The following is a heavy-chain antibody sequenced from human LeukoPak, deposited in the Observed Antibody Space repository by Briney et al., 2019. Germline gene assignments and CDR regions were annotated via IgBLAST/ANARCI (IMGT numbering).Heavy chain of an antibody. Sequence: SETLSLTCAVSGGSISSSNYYWGWIRQPPGKGLEWIGYIYYSGSTNYNPSLKSRVTISVDTSKNQFSLKLSSVTAADTAVYYCARTIGIAARADYWGQGTLVTVSS. V-gene: IGHV4-61*05. CDR3: ARTIGIAARADY. CDR1: GGSISSSNYY. D-gene: IGHD6-6*01. J-gene: IGHJ4*02. CDR2: IYYSGST.